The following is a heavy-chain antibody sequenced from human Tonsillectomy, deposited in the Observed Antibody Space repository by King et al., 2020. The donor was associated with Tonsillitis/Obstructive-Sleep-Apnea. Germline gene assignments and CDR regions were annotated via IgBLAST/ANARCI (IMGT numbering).Heavy chain of an antibody. CDR2: ISGSGDST. Sequence: VQLVESGGGLVQPGGSLRLSCAASGSTFNTYAMSWVRQAPGKGLEWVSGISGSGDSTSYADAVRGRFTISRDNSKNTLYLQMTSLRAEDTAVYYCATFVRGFGAPYYFDDWGQGTLVTVSS. V-gene: IGHV3-23*04. D-gene: IGHD3-10*01. CDR3: ATFVRGFGAPYYFDD. CDR1: GSTFNTYA. J-gene: IGHJ4*02.